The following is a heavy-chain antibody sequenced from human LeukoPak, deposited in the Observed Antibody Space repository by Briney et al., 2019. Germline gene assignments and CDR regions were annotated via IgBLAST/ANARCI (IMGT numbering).Heavy chain of an antibody. J-gene: IGHJ6*02. D-gene: IGHD3-10*01. CDR1: GGSISSYY. CDR2: IYYSGST. Sequence: SETLSLTCTVSGGSISSYYWSWIRQHPGKGLEWIGYIYYSGSTNYNPSLKSRVTISVDTSKNQFSLKLSSVTAADTAVYYCARGELLLWFGELFPSGMDVWGQGTTVTVSS. V-gene: IGHV4-59*12. CDR3: ARGELLLWFGELFPSGMDV.